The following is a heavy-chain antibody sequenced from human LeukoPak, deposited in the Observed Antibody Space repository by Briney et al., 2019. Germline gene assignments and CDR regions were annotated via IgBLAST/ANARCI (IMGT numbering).Heavy chain of an antibody. CDR1: GGSITSYD. V-gene: IGHV4-4*07. CDR2: IYSSGNT. Sequence: SETLSLTCTVSGGSITSYDWSWIRQPAGKGLEWIGRIYSSGNTNYNPSLKSRVTMSVDKSRNEFSLKLSSVTAADTAVYYCARGPQSSGYYSSDYWGQGTLVTVSS. D-gene: IGHD3-22*01. J-gene: IGHJ4*02. CDR3: ARGPQSSGYYSSDY.